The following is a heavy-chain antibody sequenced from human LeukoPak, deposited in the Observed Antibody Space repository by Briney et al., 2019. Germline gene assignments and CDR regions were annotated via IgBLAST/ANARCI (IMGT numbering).Heavy chain of an antibody. Sequence: PGRSLRLSCAASGFTFSSFAMHWVRQAPGKGLEWAAAISIAGNNVYYADSVKGQFTISTDNSKSTLYLQMNSLRVEDTAVYYCASLGDDWGQGTLVTVSS. J-gene: IGHJ4*02. CDR3: ASLGDD. V-gene: IGHV3-30-3*01. CDR1: GFTFSSFA. CDR2: ISIAGNNV. D-gene: IGHD7-27*01.